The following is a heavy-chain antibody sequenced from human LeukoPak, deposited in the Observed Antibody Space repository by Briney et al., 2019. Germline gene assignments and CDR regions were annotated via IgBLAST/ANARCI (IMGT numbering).Heavy chain of an antibody. CDR3: AREPNDYGDAFDY. CDR2: ISSSGSTI. Sequence: GGSLRLSCAASGFTFSSYEMNWVRQAPGKGLEWVSYISSSGSTIYYADSVKGRFTISRDNAKNSLYLQMNSLRAGDTALYYCAREPNDYGDAFDYWGQGTLVTVSS. J-gene: IGHJ4*02. CDR1: GFTFSSYE. D-gene: IGHD4-17*01. V-gene: IGHV3-48*03.